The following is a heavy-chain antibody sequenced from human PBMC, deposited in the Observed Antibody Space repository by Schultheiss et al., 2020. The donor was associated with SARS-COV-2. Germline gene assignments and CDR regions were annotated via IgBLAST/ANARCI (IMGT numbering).Heavy chain of an antibody. CDR1: GFTFSSYA. D-gene: IGHD6-19*01. J-gene: IGHJ6*02. V-gene: IGHV3-23*01. Sequence: GGSLRLSCAASGFTFSSYAMSWVRQAPGKGLEWVSAISGSGGSTYYADSVKGRFTISRDNSKNTLYLQMNSLRAEDTAVYYCAKGAGWRNYYYYYGMDVGGQGTTVTVSS. CDR3: AKGAGWRNYYYYYGMDV. CDR2: ISGSGGST.